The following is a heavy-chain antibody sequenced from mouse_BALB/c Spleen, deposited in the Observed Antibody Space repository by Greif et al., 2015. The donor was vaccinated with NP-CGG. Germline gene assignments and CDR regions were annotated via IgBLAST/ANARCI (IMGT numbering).Heavy chain of an antibody. CDR1: GYTFTSYY. Sequence: VQLQESGAELVKPGASVKLSCKASGYTFTSYYMYWVKQRPGQGLEWIGEINPSNGGTNFNEKFKSKATLTVDKSSSTAYMQLSSRTSEDSAVYYCTRSDYYGPHFDYWGQGTTLTVSS. D-gene: IGHD1-1*01. CDR3: TRSDYYGPHFDY. V-gene: IGHV1S81*02. J-gene: IGHJ2*01. CDR2: INPSNGGT.